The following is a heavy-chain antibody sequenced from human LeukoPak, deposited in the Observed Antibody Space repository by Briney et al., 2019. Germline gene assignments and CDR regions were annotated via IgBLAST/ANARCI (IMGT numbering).Heavy chain of an antibody. D-gene: IGHD6-25*01. J-gene: IGHJ4*02. CDR2: IYYSGST. CDR3: ARHRSSGDDY. CDR1: GGSISGYY. Sequence: SGTLSLTCTVSGGSISGYYWSWIRQPPGKGLEWIGYIYYSGSTTYNPSLKSRVTMSVDTSKNQVSLRVSSVTAADTAVYYCARHRSSGDDYWGQGTLVTVSS. V-gene: IGHV4-59*08.